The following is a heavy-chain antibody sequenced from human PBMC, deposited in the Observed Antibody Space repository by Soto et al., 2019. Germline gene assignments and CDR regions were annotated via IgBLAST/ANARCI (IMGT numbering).Heavy chain of an antibody. J-gene: IGHJ5*02. Sequence: ESGPTLVNPTQTLTLTCTFSGFSLTTSGVGVGWIRQPPEKALEWLALIYWDDDKRYNPSLKSRLTITKDTSKNQVVLTMTNIDPVDTATYYCAHRVFWRPFDWSLGWFDPWGQGTLVNVSS. V-gene: IGHV2-5*02. CDR2: IYWDDDK. D-gene: IGHD3-9*01. CDR1: GFSLTTSGVG. CDR3: AHRVFWRPFDWSLGWFDP.